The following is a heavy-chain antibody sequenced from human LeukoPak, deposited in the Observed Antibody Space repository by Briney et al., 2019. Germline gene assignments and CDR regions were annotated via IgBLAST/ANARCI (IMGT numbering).Heavy chain of an antibody. CDR2: ISDTGGTT. J-gene: IGHJ4*02. CDR1: GFTFSSYA. V-gene: IGHV3-23*01. D-gene: IGHD3-22*01. Sequence: GGSLRLSCAASGFTFSSYAMNWVRQAPGKGLEWVSSISDTGGTTYYTDSVKGRFTISRDNSKNTLYLQMNSLRAEDTAVYYCAKQPGSVVDSSGSLSRHWGQGTLVTVSS. CDR3: AKQPGSVVDSSGSLSRH.